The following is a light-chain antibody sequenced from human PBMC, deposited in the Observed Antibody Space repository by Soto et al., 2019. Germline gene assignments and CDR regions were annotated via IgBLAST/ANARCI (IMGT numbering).Light chain of an antibody. V-gene: IGKV1-39*01. Sequence: DIQMTPSPSSLSASVGDRVTITCRPSQSISSYLNWYQQKQGKAPELLIYAASSLQSGVPSRFSGSGSGTDFTLTISSLQPEDSATYYCQQSHSTPSWTFGQGTKVDIK. CDR2: AAS. CDR3: QQSHSTPSWT. CDR1: QSISSY. J-gene: IGKJ1*01.